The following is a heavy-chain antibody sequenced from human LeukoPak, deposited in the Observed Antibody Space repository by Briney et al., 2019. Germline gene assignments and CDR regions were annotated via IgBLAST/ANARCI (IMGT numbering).Heavy chain of an antibody. D-gene: IGHD6-25*01. CDR2: ISYDGSNK. V-gene: IGHV3-30*04. CDR3: ARDPQRAYFDY. J-gene: IGHJ4*02. Sequence: GGSLRLSCAASGFTFSSYAMHWVRQAPGKGLEWVAVISYDGSNKYYADSVKGRFTISRDNSKNTLYLQMNSLRAEDTAVYYCARDPQRAYFDYWGQGTLVTVSS. CDR1: GFTFSSYA.